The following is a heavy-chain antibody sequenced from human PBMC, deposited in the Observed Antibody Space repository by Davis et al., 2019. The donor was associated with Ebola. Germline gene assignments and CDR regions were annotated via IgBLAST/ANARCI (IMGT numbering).Heavy chain of an antibody. D-gene: IGHD3-3*01. J-gene: IGHJ6*02. CDR2: MHSGGAT. V-gene: IGHV4-61*09. CDR1: GASVSGGSYY. Sequence: PSETLSLTCSVSGASVSGGSYYWSWIRQSAGKGLEWIGHMHSGGATNSNPSLKVRVTISLDTSTNGVSLRLNSVTAADTAVYYCARNMSSFWGAHQPMTSHYYGMDVWGQGTTVTVSS. CDR3: ARNMSSFWGAHQPMTSHYYGMDV.